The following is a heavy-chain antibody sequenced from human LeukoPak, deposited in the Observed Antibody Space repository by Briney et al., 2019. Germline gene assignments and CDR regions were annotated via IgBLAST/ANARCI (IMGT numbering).Heavy chain of an antibody. CDR2: IYHSGST. CDR1: GGSISSGGYS. V-gene: IGHV4-30-2*02. D-gene: IGHD3-10*01. J-gene: IGHJ4*02. CDR3: ARSQNYYGSGDY. Sequence: SQTLSLTCAVSGGSISSGGYSWSWIRQPPGKGLEWIGYIYHSGSTYYNPSLEGRVTISVDTSRNHFSVKLNSVTAADTAVYYCARSQNYYGSGDYWSQGTLVTVSS.